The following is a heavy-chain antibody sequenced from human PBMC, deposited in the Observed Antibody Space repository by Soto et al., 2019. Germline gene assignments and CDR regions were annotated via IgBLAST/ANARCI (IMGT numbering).Heavy chain of an antibody. J-gene: IGHJ6*02. CDR2: IYPGDSDT. D-gene: IGHD1-7*01. Sequence: GESLKISCKGSGYSFTSYWIGWVRQMPGKGLEWMGIIYPGDSDTRYSPSFPGQLTISADKSISTAYLQWSSLKASDTAMYYCARLGASKNNWNYGAYYYYYGMDGWGQGTTVTVSS. V-gene: IGHV5-51*01. CDR1: GYSFTSYW. CDR3: ARLGASKNNWNYGAYYYYYGMDG.